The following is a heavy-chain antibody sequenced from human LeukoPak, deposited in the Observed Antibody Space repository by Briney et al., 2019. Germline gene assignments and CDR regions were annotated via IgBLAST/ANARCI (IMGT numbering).Heavy chain of an antibody. V-gene: IGHV3-7*01. CDR3: TRGGHYSGRFDY. CDR1: GFTFSDHW. CDR2: IKFDGTEK. D-gene: IGHD2-15*01. Sequence: PGGSLRLSCAASGFTFSDHWMTWVRQAPGKGLEWVATIKFDGTEKQYVGSVEGRFTISRDNAENSLFLQMQSLGADDTAVYYCTRGGHYSGRFDYWGQGTLVTVSS. J-gene: IGHJ4*02.